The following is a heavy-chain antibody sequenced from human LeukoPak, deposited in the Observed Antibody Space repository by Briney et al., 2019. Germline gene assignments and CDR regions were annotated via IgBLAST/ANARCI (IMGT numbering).Heavy chain of an antibody. CDR2: IYYTGST. J-gene: IGHJ4*02. V-gene: IGHV4-59*08. D-gene: IGHD6-19*01. Sequence: SETLSLTCTVSGGSISSPYWSWIRQPPGKGLEWIGYIYYTGSTNYNSSLKSRVTISVDTSKNQFSLKLSSVTAADTAVYYCARLKGYSSGWHPSYYFDYWGQGTLVTVSS. CDR1: GGSISSPY. CDR3: ARLKGYSSGWHPSYYFDY.